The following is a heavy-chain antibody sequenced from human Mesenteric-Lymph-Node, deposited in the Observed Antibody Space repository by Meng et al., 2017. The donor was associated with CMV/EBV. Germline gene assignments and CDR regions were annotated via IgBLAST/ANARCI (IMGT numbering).Heavy chain of an antibody. CDR2: ISSSGSTI. CDR3: ARGDFWSGYYYYYYGMDV. J-gene: IGHJ6*02. V-gene: IGHV3-48*03. CDR1: GFTFSSYE. D-gene: IGHD3-3*01. Sequence: GESLKISCAASGFTFSSYEMNWVRQAPGKGLEWVSYISSSGSTIYYADSVKGRFTISRDNAKNSLYLQMNSLRAEDTAVYYCARGDFWSGYYYYYYGMDVWGQGTTVTVSS.